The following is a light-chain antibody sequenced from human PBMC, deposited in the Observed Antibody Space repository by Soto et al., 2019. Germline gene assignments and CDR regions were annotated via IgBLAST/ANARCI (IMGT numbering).Light chain of an antibody. CDR2: GAS. V-gene: IGKV3-15*01. CDR3: QQYNNWPRT. CDR1: QSIRTN. J-gene: IGKJ1*01. Sequence: DIVMTQSPATLSVSQGERATLSCRASQSIRTNLAWYQHKPGQAPRLLIYGASTGATGVPARFSGSGSGKKFTLTISSLQSEDFAAYYCQQYNNWPRTFGQGTKVEIK.